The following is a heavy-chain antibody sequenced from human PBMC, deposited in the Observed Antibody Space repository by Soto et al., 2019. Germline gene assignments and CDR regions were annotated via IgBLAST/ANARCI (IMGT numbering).Heavy chain of an antibody. CDR3: ARDSSGSYYGSY. CDR1: GGTFSSYT. D-gene: IGHD1-26*01. CDR2: IISILGIA. J-gene: IGHJ4*02. Sequence: QVQLVQSGAEVKKPGSSVKVSCKASGGTFSSYTISWVRQAPGQGLEWMGRIISILGIANYAQKFQGRVTITADKSTSTAYMELSSLRSEDTAVYYCARDSSGSYYGSYWGQGTLVTVSS. V-gene: IGHV1-69*08.